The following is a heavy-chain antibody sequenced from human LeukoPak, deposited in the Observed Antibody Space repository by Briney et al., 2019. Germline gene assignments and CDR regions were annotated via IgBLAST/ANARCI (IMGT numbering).Heavy chain of an antibody. V-gene: IGHV1-18*01. Sequence: ASVKVSCKASGYTYSSYGISWVRQAPGQGLEWMGWINGYKGNTNYAQKLRGRVTMTTDTSTSTAYMELRSLRSDDTAVYYCARGDYFDSSGYSGASLFDYWGQGTLITVSS. J-gene: IGHJ4*02. CDR1: GYTYSSYG. CDR3: ARGDYFDSSGYSGASLFDY. D-gene: IGHD3-22*01. CDR2: INGYKGNT.